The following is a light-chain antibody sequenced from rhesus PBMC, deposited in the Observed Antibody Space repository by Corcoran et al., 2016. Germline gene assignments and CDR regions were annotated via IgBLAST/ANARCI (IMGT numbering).Light chain of an antibody. CDR3: CSYTTSSTYI. J-gene: IGLJ1*01. V-gene: IGLV2S7*01. CDR1: SSDIGDYTY. CDR2: GVT. Sequence: QAAPTQPPSVSGSPGQSVTISCTGASSDIGDYTYVSWYQQHPDKAPKVMIYGVTKRPSGVSDRFSGSKSGNTASLTISGLQAEDEADYYCCSYTTSSTYIFGAGTRLTVL.